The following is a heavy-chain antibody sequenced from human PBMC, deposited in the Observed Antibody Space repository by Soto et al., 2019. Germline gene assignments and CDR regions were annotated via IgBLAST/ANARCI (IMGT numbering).Heavy chain of an antibody. CDR3: AKDFGIVGAGALDY. J-gene: IGHJ4*02. CDR2: ISYDGSNK. Sequence: QVQLVESGGGVVQPGRSLRLSCAASGFTFSSYGMHWVRQAPGKGLEWVAVISYDGSNKYYADSVKGRFTISRDNSKNTLYLQMNSLRDEDTAVYYCAKDFGIVGAGALDYWGQGTLVTVSS. V-gene: IGHV3-30*18. D-gene: IGHD1-26*01. CDR1: GFTFSSYG.